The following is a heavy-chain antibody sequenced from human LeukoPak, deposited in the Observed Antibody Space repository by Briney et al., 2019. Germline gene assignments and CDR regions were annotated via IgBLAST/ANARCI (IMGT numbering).Heavy chain of an antibody. J-gene: IGHJ4*02. D-gene: IGHD3-3*01. CDR1: GFTFSSYS. V-gene: IGHV3-48*01. CDR2: ISDSSATI. CDR3: ARDRGGAYDFWSGYYTGYFDY. Sequence: GGSLRLSCAASGFTFSSYSMNWVRQAPGKGLEWVSYISDSSATIYYADSVKGRFTISRDNAKNSLYLQMNSLRAEDTAVYYCARDRGGAYDFWSGYYTGYFDYWGQGTLIPVSS.